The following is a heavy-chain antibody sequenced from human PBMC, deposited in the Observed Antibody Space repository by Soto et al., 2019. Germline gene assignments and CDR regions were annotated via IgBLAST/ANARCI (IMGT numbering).Heavy chain of an antibody. Sequence: QVQLVESGGGVVQPGRSLRLSCAASGFTFSSYGMHWVRQAPGKGLEWVAVISYDGSNKYYADSVKGRFTISRDNSKNTLYLQMNSLRAEDTAVYYCAKDLGPYGSGSYREWVPYYYYYYGMDVW. CDR3: AKDLGPYGSGSYREWVPYYYYYYGMDV. CDR1: GFTFSSYG. CDR2: ISYDGSNK. J-gene: IGHJ6*01. D-gene: IGHD3-10*01. V-gene: IGHV3-30*18.